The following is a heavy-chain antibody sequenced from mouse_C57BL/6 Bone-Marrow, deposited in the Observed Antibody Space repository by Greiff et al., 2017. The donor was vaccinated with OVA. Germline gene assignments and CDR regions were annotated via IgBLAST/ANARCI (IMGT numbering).Heavy chain of an antibody. D-gene: IGHD2-4*01. Sequence: QVQLQQSGAELVRPGTSVKVSCKASGYAFTNYLIEWVKQRPGQGLEWIGVINPGSGGTNYNEKFKGKATLTADKSSSTAYMQLSSLTSEDPAVYFCARGDYGGAWFAYWGQGTLVTVSA. J-gene: IGHJ3*01. CDR2: INPGSGGT. CDR3: ARGDYGGAWFAY. V-gene: IGHV1-54*01. CDR1: GYAFTNYL.